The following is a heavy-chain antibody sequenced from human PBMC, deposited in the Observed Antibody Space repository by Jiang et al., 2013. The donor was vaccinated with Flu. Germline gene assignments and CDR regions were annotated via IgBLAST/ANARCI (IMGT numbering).Heavy chain of an antibody. D-gene: IGHD3-10*01. CDR1: SYY. V-gene: IGHV1-46*03. CDR3: ARQLGYGSGTLDY. CDR2: INPSGGST. Sequence: SYYMHWVRQAPGQGLEWMEVINPSGGSTSYAQKFQGRVTMTRDTSTSTVYMELSSLRSEDTAVYYCARQLGYGSGTLDYWGQGTLVTVSS. J-gene: IGHJ4*02.